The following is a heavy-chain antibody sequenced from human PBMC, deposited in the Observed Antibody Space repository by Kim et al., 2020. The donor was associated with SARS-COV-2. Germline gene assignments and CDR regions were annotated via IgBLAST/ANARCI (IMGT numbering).Heavy chain of an antibody. V-gene: IGHV4-34*01. CDR2: INHSGST. D-gene: IGHD3-10*01. CDR1: GGSFSGYY. J-gene: IGHJ5*02. CDR3: ARGSTGRTIKNWFDP. Sequence: SETLSLTCAVYGGSFSGYYWSWIRQPRGKGLEWIGEINHSGSTNYNPSLKSRVTISVDTSKNQFSLKLSSVTAADTAVYYCARGSTGRTIKNWFDPWGQG.